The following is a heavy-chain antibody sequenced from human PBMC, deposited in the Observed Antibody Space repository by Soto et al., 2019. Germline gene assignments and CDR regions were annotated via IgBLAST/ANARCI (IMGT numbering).Heavy chain of an antibody. CDR2: ISSSGSTI. CDR3: ARDTGALTYYYDSSGGYYGMDV. V-gene: IGHV3-11*04. CDR1: EFTCSDFY. D-gene: IGHD3-22*01. J-gene: IGHJ6*02. Sequence: RVPCGVAEFTCSDFYMSCINKTTGKGLEWVSYISSSGSTIYYADSVKGRFTISRDNAKNSLYLQMNSLRAEDTAVYYCARDTGALTYYYDSSGGYYGMDVWGQGTTVTVSS.